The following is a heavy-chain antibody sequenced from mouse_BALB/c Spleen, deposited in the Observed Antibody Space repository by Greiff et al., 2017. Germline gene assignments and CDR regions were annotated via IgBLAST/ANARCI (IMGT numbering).Heavy chain of an antibody. CDR1: GFTFTDYY. CDR2: IRNKANGYTT. Sequence: EVKVVESGGGLVQPGGSLRLSCATSGFTFTDYYMSWVRQPPGKALEWLGFIRNKANGYTTEYSASVKGRFTISRDNSQSILYLQMNTLRAEDSATYYCASSDGYDAMDYWGQGTSVTVSS. J-gene: IGHJ4*01. V-gene: IGHV7-3*02. D-gene: IGHD2-3*01. CDR3: ASSDGYDAMDY.